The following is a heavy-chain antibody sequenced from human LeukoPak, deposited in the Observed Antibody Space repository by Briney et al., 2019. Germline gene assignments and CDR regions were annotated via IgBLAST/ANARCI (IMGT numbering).Heavy chain of an antibody. D-gene: IGHD6-13*01. Sequence: GGSLRLSCAASGFTFSSYSMNWVRQAPGKGLEWVSYISSGSSTIYYADSVKGRFTISRDNAKNSLYLQMNSLRAEDTAVYYCARDPSIAAAQYYMDVWGKGTTVTVSS. J-gene: IGHJ6*03. CDR3: ARDPSIAAAQYYMDV. CDR2: ISSGSSTI. CDR1: GFTFSSYS. V-gene: IGHV3-48*01.